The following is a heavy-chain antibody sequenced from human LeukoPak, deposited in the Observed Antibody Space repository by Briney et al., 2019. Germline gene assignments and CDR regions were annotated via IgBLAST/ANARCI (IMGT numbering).Heavy chain of an antibody. CDR2: IYYTGST. D-gene: IGHD1-26*01. CDR1: GASISGGTYY. J-gene: IGHJ4*02. Sequence: PSETLSLTCSVSGASISGGTYYWGWIRQPLGKGLEGIGSIYYTGSTYDNPSLKGRVTISVDTSKNQFSLKLSSVTAADTAVYYCARRGGSGRAFDYWGQGTLVTVSS. V-gene: IGHV4-39*01. CDR3: ARRGGSGRAFDY.